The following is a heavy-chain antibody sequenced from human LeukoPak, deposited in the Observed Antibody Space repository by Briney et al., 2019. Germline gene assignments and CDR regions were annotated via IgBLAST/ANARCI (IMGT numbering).Heavy chain of an antibody. CDR3: ARLFVYGSGAEAFDY. V-gene: IGHV3-48*01. Sequence: GGSLRLSRAASGFTFSSYSMNWVRQAPGKGLEWVSYISSSSSTIYYADSVKGRFTISRDNAKNSLYLQMNSLRAEDTAVYYCARLFVYGSGAEAFDYWGQGALVTVSS. CDR2: ISSSSSTI. CDR1: GFTFSSYS. D-gene: IGHD3-10*01. J-gene: IGHJ4*02.